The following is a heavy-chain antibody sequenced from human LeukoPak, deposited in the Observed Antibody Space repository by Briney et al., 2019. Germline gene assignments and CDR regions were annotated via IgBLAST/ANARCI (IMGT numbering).Heavy chain of an antibody. J-gene: IGHJ3*02. V-gene: IGHV1-69*13. CDR2: IIPIFGTA. Sequence: ASVKVSCKASGGTFSSYAISWVRQAPGQGLEWMGGIIPIFGTANYAQKFQGRVTITADESTSTAYMELSSLRSGDTAVYYCARDNPRASIDAFDIWGQGTMVTVSS. CDR3: ARDNPRASIDAFDI. CDR1: GGTFSSYA.